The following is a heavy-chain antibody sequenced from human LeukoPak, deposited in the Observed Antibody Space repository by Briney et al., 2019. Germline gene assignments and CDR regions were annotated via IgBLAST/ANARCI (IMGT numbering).Heavy chain of an antibody. V-gene: IGHV3-30*02. CDR1: GFTFSSYG. J-gene: IGHJ4*02. D-gene: IGHD6-13*01. CDR3: ARAITTSSSWYLSGRGYFDY. Sequence: GGSLRLSCAASGFTFSSYGMHWVRQAPGKGLEWVAFIRYDGSNKYYADSVKGRFTISRDNSKNTLYLQMNSLRAEDTAVYYCARAITTSSSWYLSGRGYFDYWGQGTLVTVSS. CDR2: IRYDGSNK.